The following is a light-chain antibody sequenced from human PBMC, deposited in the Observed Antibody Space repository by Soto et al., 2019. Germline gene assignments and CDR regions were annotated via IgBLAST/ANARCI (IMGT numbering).Light chain of an antibody. CDR3: QQYSSSPLT. Sequence: EIVVTQSPGTLSLSPGEGATLSCRASQSVSSSYLAWYQQKPGQAPRLLIYGASNRATGIPDRFSGGGSGTDFTLTISRLEPEDLAVYYCQQYSSSPLTFGGGTKVDIK. CDR1: QSVSSSY. CDR2: GAS. J-gene: IGKJ4*01. V-gene: IGKV3-20*01.